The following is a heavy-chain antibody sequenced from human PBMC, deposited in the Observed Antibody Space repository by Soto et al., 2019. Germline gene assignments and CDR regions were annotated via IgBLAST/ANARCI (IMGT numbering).Heavy chain of an antibody. Sequence: EVQLLESGGGLVQPGGSLRLSCAASGFTFSTYSMTWVRQAPGKGLEWVSIISGGGSSTYSADSVKGRLTISRDNSKNTLYLEMNNLRAEDTAIYYCASNILSPSVALDTWGQGTMVTVSS. V-gene: IGHV3-23*01. CDR1: GFTFSTYS. CDR3: ASNILSPSVALDT. J-gene: IGHJ3*02. D-gene: IGHD2-2*02. CDR2: ISGGGSST.